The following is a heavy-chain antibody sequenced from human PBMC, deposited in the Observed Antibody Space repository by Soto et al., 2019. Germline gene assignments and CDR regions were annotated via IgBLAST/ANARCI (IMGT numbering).Heavy chain of an antibody. CDR1: GFTFSSYW. V-gene: IGHV3-74*01. D-gene: IGHD3-3*01. Sequence: GGSLSLSCAASGFTFSSYWMHWVRQAPGKGLVWVSRINSDGSSTSYADSVKGRFTISRDNAKNTLYLQMNSLRAEDTAVYYCAREEYDFWSGYYGYYYYYYMDVWGKGTTVTVSS. CDR3: AREEYDFWSGYYGYYYYYYMDV. CDR2: INSDGSST. J-gene: IGHJ6*03.